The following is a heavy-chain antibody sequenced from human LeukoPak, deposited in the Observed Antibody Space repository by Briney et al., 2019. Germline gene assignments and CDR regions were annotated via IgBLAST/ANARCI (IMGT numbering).Heavy chain of an antibody. J-gene: IGHJ4*02. D-gene: IGHD6-19*01. CDR3: ARDPDSSGWYRADY. Sequence: GGSLRLSCAASEFTFSSYEMNWVRQAPGKGLEWVSSISSSSSYIYYADSVKGRFTISRDNARNSLYLQMNSLRAEDTAVYYCARDPDSSGWYRADYWGQGTLVTVSS. V-gene: IGHV3-21*01. CDR2: ISSSSSYI. CDR1: EFTFSSYE.